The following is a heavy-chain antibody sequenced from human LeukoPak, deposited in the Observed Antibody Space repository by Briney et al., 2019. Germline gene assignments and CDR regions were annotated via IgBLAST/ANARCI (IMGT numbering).Heavy chain of an antibody. CDR2: INPNSGNT. CDR3: ARERTPLWFGESPELGFDY. Sequence: GASVKVSCKASGYTFTGYYMHWVRQAPGQGLEWMGWINPNSGNTGYAQKFQGRVTMTRNTSISTAYMELSSLRSEDTAVYYCARERTPLWFGESPELGFDYWGQGTLVTVSS. J-gene: IGHJ4*02. D-gene: IGHD3-10*01. CDR1: GYTFTGYY. V-gene: IGHV1-8*02.